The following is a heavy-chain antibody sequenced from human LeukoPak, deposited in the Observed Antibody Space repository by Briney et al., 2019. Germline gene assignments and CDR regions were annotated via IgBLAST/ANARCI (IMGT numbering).Heavy chain of an antibody. J-gene: IGHJ3*02. D-gene: IGHD3-10*01. CDR2: ISGSGGST. Sequence: GGSLRLSCAASGFTFSSYAMSWVRQAPGKGLEWVSAISGSGGSTYYADSVKGRFTISRDNSKNTLYLQMNSLRAEDTAVYYCAKGKGVLMVRGVIITGKRVHDAFDIWGQGTMVTVSS. V-gene: IGHV3-23*01. CDR3: AKGKGVLMVRGVIITGKRVHDAFDI. CDR1: GFTFSSYA.